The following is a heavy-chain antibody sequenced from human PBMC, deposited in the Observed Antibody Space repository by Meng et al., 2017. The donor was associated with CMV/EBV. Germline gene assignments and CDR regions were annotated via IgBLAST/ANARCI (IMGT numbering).Heavy chain of an antibody. CDR3: ARIRAIVVVPAAIRVDAFDI. V-gene: IGHV2-26*01. D-gene: IGHD2-2*02. J-gene: IGHJ3*02. Sequence: SGPTLVKPTETLTLTCTVSGFSLSNARMGVSWIRQPPGKALEWLAHIFSNDEKSYSTSLKSRLTISKDTSKSQVVLTMTNMDPVDTATYYCARIRAIVVVPAAIRVDAFDIWGQGTMVTVSS. CDR2: IFSNDEK. CDR1: GFSLSNARMG.